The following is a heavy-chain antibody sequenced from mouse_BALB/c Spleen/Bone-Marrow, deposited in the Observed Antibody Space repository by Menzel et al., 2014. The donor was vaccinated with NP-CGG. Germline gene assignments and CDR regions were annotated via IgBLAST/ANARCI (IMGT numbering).Heavy chain of an antibody. J-gene: IGHJ2*01. V-gene: IGHV5-12-2*01. CDR2: ISNGGGNT. CDR1: GFTFSSYT. CDR3: ARRDGTYYFDY. Sequence: EVKLVESGGGLVQPGGSLKLSCAASGFTFSSYTMSWVRLTPEKRLEWVAYISNGGGNTYYADPVKGRFTISRDNAKNTLYLQMSSLKSEDTALYYRARRDGTYYFDYWGQGTTLTVSS. D-gene: IGHD4-1*01.